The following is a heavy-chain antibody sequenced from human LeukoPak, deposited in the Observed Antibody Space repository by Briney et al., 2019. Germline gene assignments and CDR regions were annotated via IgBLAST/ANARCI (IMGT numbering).Heavy chain of an antibody. D-gene: IGHD3-10*01. CDR2: IYHSGST. V-gene: IGHV4-30-2*01. CDR1: GGSISSGGYS. J-gene: IGHJ4*02. CDR3: ASVTYYYGLGY. Sequence: SETLSLTCAVSGGSISSGGYSWSWIRQPPGKGLEWIGYIYHSGSTYYNPSLKSRVTISVDRSKNQFSLKLSSVTAADTAVYYCASVTYYYGLGYWGQGTLVTVSS.